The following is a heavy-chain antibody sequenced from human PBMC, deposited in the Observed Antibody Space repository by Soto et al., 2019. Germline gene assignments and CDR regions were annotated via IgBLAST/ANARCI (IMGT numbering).Heavy chain of an antibody. CDR3: AKVAAPEYYFDY. CDR1: GFTFSSYA. J-gene: IGHJ4*02. Sequence: GGSLRLSCAASGFTFSSYAMHWVRQAPGKGLEWVAVISYDGSNKYYADSVKGRFTISRDNSKNTLYLQMNSLRAEDTAVYYCAKVAAPEYYFDYWGQGTLVTVSS. CDR2: ISYDGSNK. V-gene: IGHV3-30-3*01. D-gene: IGHD6-13*01.